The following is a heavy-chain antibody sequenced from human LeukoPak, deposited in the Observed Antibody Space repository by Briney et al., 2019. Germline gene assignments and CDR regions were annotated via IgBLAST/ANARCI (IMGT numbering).Heavy chain of an antibody. CDR3: ARGAAAGTIMHAFDI. CDR2: INHSGST. V-gene: IGHV4-34*01. CDR1: GGSFSGYY. J-gene: IGHJ3*02. Sequence: PSETLSLTCAVYGGSFSGYYWSWIRQPPGKGLEWIGEINHSGSTNYNPSLKSRVTISVDTSKNQFSLKLSSVTAVDTAVYYCARGAAAGTIMHAFDIWGQGTMVTVSS. D-gene: IGHD6-13*01.